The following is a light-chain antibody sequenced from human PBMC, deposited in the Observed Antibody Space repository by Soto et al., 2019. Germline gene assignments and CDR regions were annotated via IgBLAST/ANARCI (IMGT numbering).Light chain of an antibody. V-gene: IGLV3-21*02. CDR1: NIGSKS. CDR3: QMWDGTSDHVV. CDR2: DDS. J-gene: IGLJ7*01. Sequence: SYELAQPPSVSVAPGQTARITCGGNNIGSKSVHWYQQKAGQAPVLVVYDDSDRPSGIPERFSGSTSGNTATLTISRVEAGDEADYYCQMWDGTSDHVVFGGGTQLTLL.